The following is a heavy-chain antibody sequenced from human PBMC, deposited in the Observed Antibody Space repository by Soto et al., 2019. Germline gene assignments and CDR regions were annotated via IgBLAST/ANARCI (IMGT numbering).Heavy chain of an antibody. CDR1: GFTFNSNA. V-gene: IGHV3-30-3*01. CDR2: ISYDGSNK. CDR3: ARSPGDIVLVPTASDY. Sequence: PGGSLRLSCAASGFTFNSNAMHWVRQAPGKGLEWVAVISYDGSNKHYADSVKGRFTISRDNSKNTLYLQMKSLRAEDTAVYYCARSPGDIVLVPTASDYWGQGT. D-gene: IGHD2-2*01. J-gene: IGHJ4*02.